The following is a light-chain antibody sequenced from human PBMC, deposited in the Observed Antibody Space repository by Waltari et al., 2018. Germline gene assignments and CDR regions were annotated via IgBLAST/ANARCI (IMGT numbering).Light chain of an antibody. V-gene: IGKV4-1*01. CDR1: LSVFYRSNNKNF. CDR3: QQYYGTFPT. Sequence: DIVMTQSPDSLPVSLGDTVTLSCNSSLSVFYRSNNKNFLAWYQLKPGQPLKLLIYWASTRESGVPDRFSGSGSGTNFTLTISSLQAEDVAIYYCQQYYGTFPTFGQGTKLEI. J-gene: IGKJ1*01. CDR2: WAS.